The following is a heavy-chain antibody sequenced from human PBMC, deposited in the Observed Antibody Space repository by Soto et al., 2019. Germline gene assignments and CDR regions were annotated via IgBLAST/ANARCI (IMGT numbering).Heavy chain of an antibody. Sequence: ASVKVSCKASGYTFTSYGISWVRQAPGQGLEWMGWISAYNGNTNYAQKLQGRVTMTTGTSTSTAYMELRSLRSDDTAVYYCARNTIFGVVIIGYFDYWGQGTLVTVSS. J-gene: IGHJ4*02. CDR3: ARNTIFGVVIIGYFDY. V-gene: IGHV1-18*01. CDR1: GYTFTSYG. CDR2: ISAYNGNT. D-gene: IGHD3-3*01.